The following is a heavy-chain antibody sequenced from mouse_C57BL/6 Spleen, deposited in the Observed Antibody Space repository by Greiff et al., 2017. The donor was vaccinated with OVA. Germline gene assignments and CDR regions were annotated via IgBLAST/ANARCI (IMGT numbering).Heavy chain of an antibody. CDR3: ATRDWDY. V-gene: IGHV1-26*01. J-gene: IGHJ4*01. D-gene: IGHD3-3*01. Sequence: EVQLQQSGPELVKPGASVKISCKASGYTFTDYYMNWVKQSHGKSLEWIGDINPNNGGTSYNQKFKGKATLTVDKSSSTAYMELRSLTSEDSAVYYCATRDWDYWGQGTSVTVSS. CDR2: INPNNGGT. CDR1: GYTFTDYY.